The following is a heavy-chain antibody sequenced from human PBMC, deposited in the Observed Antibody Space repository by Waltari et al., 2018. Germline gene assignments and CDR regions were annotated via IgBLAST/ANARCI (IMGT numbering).Heavy chain of an antibody. D-gene: IGHD3-22*01. V-gene: IGHV1-3*01. Sequence: QVQLVQSGAEVKKPGASVKVSCKASGYTFTSYAMHWVRQAPGQRLEWMGWINAGNGNTKYSQKFQGRVTITRDTSASTAYMELSSLRSEDTAVYYCARGVIVDSSGYYYGFDYWGQGTLVTVSS. CDR3: ARGVIVDSSGYYYGFDY. CDR2: INAGNGNT. CDR1: GYTFTSYA. J-gene: IGHJ4*02.